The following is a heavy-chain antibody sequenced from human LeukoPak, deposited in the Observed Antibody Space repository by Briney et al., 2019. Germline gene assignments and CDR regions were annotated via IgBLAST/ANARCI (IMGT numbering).Heavy chain of an antibody. J-gene: IGHJ4*02. CDR2: INPSGGST. CDR3: ARGTIVVVVAAMGSDYFDY. D-gene: IGHD2-15*01. Sequence: ASVKVSCKASGYTFTSYYMHWVRQAPGQGLEWMGIINPSGGSTSYAQKFQGRVTMTRDMSTSTVYMELSSLRSEDTAVYYCARGTIVVVVAAMGSDYFDYWGQGTLVTVSS. CDR1: GYTFTSYY. V-gene: IGHV1-46*01.